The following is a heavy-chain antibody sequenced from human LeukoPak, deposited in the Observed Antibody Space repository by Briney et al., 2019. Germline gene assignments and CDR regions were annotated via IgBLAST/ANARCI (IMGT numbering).Heavy chain of an antibody. CDR3: AEDSSSWYNWFDP. J-gene: IGHJ5*02. CDR1: GFTFSTHW. CDR2: IDSDGGTT. V-gene: IGHV3-74*01. D-gene: IGHD6-13*01. Sequence: GGSLRLSCAVSGFTFSTHWMHWVRQAPGKGLVWVSRIDSDGGTTNHADSVRGRFTISRDNAQNTLYLQMNSLRAEDAAVYYCAEDSSSWYNWFDPWGQGTLATVSS.